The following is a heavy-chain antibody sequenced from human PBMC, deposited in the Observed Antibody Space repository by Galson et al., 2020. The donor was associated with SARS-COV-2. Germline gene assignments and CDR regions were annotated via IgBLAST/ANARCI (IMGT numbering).Heavy chain of an antibody. CDR1: GFTFSHAW. J-gene: IGHJ4*02. V-gene: IGHV3-15*01. Sequence: GGSLRLSCAASGFTFSHAWMSWVRQAPGKGLEWVGRIKSESDGGTTDYAAPVKGRFTISRDDSKNAVYLQMNSLKTEYTAVYYCATGGNPDWGQGTLVTVSS. CDR3: ATGGNPD. CDR2: IKSESDGGTT. D-gene: IGHD3-10*01.